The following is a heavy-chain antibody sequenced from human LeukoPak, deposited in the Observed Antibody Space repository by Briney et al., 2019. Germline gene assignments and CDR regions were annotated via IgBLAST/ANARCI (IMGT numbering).Heavy chain of an antibody. V-gene: IGHV3-23*01. D-gene: IGHD6-19*01. Sequence: GGSLRLSCAASGFTFSSYAMSWVRQAPGKGLEWVSAISGSGGSTYYADSVKGRFTISRDNSKDTLYLQMNSLRAEDTAVYYCAKDRGSGWYNWLDPWGQGTLVTVSS. CDR3: AKDRGSGWYNWLDP. J-gene: IGHJ5*02. CDR1: GFTFSSYA. CDR2: ISGSGGST.